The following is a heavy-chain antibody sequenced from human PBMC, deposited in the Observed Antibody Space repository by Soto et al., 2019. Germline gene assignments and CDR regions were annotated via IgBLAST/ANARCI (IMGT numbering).Heavy chain of an antibody. J-gene: IGHJ4*02. CDR2: INGRSNYV. D-gene: IGHD1-26*01. Sequence: EVQVVESGGGLVKPGGSLRLSCVFSGFTFSTYTMNWVRQAPGKGLEWVSSINGRSNYVYYSDSVKGRFTISRDNAKNSLYLQMNRLRAEDTAIYYCAREDGVVGSSSAFDHWGLGTLVTVSS. V-gene: IGHV3-21*01. CDR3: AREDGVVGSSSAFDH. CDR1: GFTFSTYT.